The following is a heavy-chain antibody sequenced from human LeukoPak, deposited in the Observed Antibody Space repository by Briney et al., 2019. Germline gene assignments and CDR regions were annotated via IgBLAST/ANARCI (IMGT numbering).Heavy chain of an antibody. V-gene: IGHV3-23*01. CDR1: GLVFNSNA. CDR3: AKENGSWSYYFDY. CDR2: ISGSGGST. Sequence: GGSLRLSCAASGLVFNSNAMSWVRQAPGKGLEWVSAISGSGGSTYYADSVKGRFTISRDNSKNTLYLQMNSLRAEDTAAYYCAKENGSWSYYFDYRGQGTLVTVSS. D-gene: IGHD6-13*01. J-gene: IGHJ4*02.